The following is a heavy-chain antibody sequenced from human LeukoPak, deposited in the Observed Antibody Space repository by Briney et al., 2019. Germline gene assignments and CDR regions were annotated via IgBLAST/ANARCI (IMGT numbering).Heavy chain of an antibody. V-gene: IGHV4-59*01. CDR1: GGSISSYY. D-gene: IGHD3-10*01. CDR3: ARDLDGSGSSSLDY. Sequence: SETLSLTCTVSGGSISSYYWSWIRQPPGKGLEWIGYIYYSGCTNYNPSLKSRVTISVDTSKNQFSLKLSSVTAADTAVYYCARDLDGSGSSSLDYWGQGTLVTVSS. CDR2: IYYSGCT. J-gene: IGHJ4*02.